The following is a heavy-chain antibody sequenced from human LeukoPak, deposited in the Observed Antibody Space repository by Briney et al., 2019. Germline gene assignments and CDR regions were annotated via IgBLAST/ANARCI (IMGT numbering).Heavy chain of an antibody. CDR2: IKQDGSEK. Sequence: GGSLRLSYAASGFTFSSYWMSCVRQAPGKGLEWVANIKQDGSEKYYVDSVKGRFTISRDNAKNSLYLQMNSLRAEDTAGYYCARGGSYLVDYWGQGTLVTVSS. V-gene: IGHV3-7*04. D-gene: IGHD1-26*01. J-gene: IGHJ4*02. CDR1: GFTFSSYW. CDR3: ARGGSYLVDY.